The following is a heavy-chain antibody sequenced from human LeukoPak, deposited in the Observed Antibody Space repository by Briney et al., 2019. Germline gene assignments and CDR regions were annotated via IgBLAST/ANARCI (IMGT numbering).Heavy chain of an antibody. CDR1: GGTFSSYA. CDR3: ASGSSSWYCCDAFDI. Sequence: GASVKVSCKASGGTFSSYAISWVRQAPGQGLEWMGRIIPILGIANYAQKFQGRVTITADKSTSTAYMELSSLRSEDTAGYYCASGSSSWYCCDAFDIWGQGTMVTVSS. CDR2: IIPILGIA. V-gene: IGHV1-69*04. J-gene: IGHJ3*02. D-gene: IGHD6-13*01.